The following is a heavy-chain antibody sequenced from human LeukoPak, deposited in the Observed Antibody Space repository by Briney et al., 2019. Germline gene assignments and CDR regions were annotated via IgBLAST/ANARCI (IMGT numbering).Heavy chain of an antibody. V-gene: IGHV3-49*04. CDR1: GFPFGDYG. J-gene: IGHJ4*02. CDR2: IRSKTYGGTT. CDR3: ARGLTVPGAKYYFDN. D-gene: IGHD1-26*01. Sequence: PGGSLRLSCTTSGFPFGDYGLTWVRQAPGKGLEWGGFIRSKTYGGTTEFPASVKGRFSISRDDSRSIAYLQMNSLKPEDTALYYCARGLTVPGAKYYFDNWGQGTLVTVSS.